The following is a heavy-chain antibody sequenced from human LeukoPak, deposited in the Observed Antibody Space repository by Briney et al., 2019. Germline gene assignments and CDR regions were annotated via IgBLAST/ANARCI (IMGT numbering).Heavy chain of an antibody. CDR1: GYTFTGYY. CDR3: ARDPGYSSGSDC. D-gene: IGHD6-19*01. Sequence: ASVKVSCKASGYTFTGYYMHWVRQAPGQGLEWMGRINPNSGGTNYAQKFQGRVTMTRDTSISTAYMELSRLRSDDTAVYYCARDPGYSSGSDCWGQGTLVTVSS. CDR2: INPNSGGT. V-gene: IGHV1-2*06. J-gene: IGHJ4*02.